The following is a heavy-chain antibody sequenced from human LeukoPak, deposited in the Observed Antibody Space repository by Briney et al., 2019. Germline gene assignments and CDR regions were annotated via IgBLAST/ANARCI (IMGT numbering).Heavy chain of an antibody. CDR3: AHSSGYYGK. CDR1: GFTFTNYA. D-gene: IGHD3-22*01. J-gene: IGHJ4*02. CDR2: IRGSGDDT. Sequence: GGSLRLSCVASGFTFTNYAMSWLRQAPGKGLEWVSAIRGSGDDTYYADSVKGRFTISRDNSKNTVYLQMNSLRADDTAVYYCAHSSGYYGKWGQGTLVTVSS. V-gene: IGHV3-23*01.